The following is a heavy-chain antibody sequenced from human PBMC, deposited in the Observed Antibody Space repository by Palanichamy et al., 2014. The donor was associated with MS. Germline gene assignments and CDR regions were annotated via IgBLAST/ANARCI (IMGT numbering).Heavy chain of an antibody. J-gene: IGHJ6*02. V-gene: IGHV1-18*04. D-gene: IGHD3-10*01. CDR3: ARDIGPVPGDYYYGLDV. CDR2: ISTYNGNT. Sequence: QVQLVQSGAEVKEPGASVRVSCKASGYTFSSYRISWARQAPGQGLEWMGWISTYNGNTKHAQKFQDRVTMTTDTSTTTAHMDLRSLRSDDSAVYFCARDIGPVPGDYYYGLDVWGQGTTVTVSS. CDR1: GYTFSSYR.